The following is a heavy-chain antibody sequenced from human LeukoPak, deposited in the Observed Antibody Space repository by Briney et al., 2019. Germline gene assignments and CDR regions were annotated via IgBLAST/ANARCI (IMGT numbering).Heavy chain of an antibody. D-gene: IGHD2-2*02. Sequence: SETLSLTCAVSGGSISSSNWWSWVRQPPGKGLEWIGEIYHSGSTNYNPSLKSRVTISVDKSKNQFSLKLSSVTAADTAVYYCASLGYCSSTSCYTEYNWFDPWGQGTLVTVSS. J-gene: IGHJ5*02. CDR1: GGSISSSNW. V-gene: IGHV4-4*02. CDR2: IYHSGST. CDR3: ASLGYCSSTSCYTEYNWFDP.